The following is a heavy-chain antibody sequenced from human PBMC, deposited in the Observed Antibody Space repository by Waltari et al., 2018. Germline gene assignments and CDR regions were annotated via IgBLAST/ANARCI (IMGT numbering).Heavy chain of an antibody. CDR1: GGTFSSYA. CDR2: IIPILGIA. Sequence: QVQLVQSGAEVKKPGSSVKVSCKASGGTFSSYAISWVRQAPGQGLEWMGGIIPILGIANYAQKFQGRVTITADESTSTAYMELSSLRSEDTAVYYCARNIEGGNSDAFDIWGQGTMVTVSS. J-gene: IGHJ3*02. V-gene: IGHV1-69*04. D-gene: IGHD2-21*02. CDR3: ARNIEGGNSDAFDI.